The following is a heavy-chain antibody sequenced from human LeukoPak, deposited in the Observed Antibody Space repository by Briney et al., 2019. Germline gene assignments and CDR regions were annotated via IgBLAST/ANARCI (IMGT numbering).Heavy chain of an antibody. V-gene: IGHV3-23*01. Sequence: GGSLRLSCAASGFTFSSYGMHWVRQAPGKGLEWVSAISGSGGSTYYADSVKGRFTISRDNSKNTLYLQMNSLRAEDTAVYYCAKRPGWDLDYWGQGTLVTVSS. CDR1: GFTFSSYG. J-gene: IGHJ4*02. D-gene: IGHD6-19*01. CDR3: AKRPGWDLDY. CDR2: ISGSGGST.